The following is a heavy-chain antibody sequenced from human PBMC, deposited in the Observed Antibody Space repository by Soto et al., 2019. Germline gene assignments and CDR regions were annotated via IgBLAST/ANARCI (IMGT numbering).Heavy chain of an antibody. CDR2: ISSTSSTI. Sequence: PGGALRLSCAASGFTLSSYSMNWVRQAPGKGLEWVSYISSTSSTIYYADSVKGRFTISRDNAKNSLFLQMNSLRAEDTAVYYCARVILTGYYGSFDYWGQGTLVTVSS. V-gene: IGHV3-48*01. D-gene: IGHD3-9*01. J-gene: IGHJ4*02. CDR3: ARVILTGYYGSFDY. CDR1: GFTLSSYS.